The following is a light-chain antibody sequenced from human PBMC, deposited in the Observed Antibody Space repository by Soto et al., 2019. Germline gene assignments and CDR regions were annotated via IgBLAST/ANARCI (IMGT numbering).Light chain of an antibody. Sequence: EIVMTQSPANLSVSPGERATLSCRASQSVSSNLAWYQQKPGQAPRLLIYGASTRATGIPARFRGSGSGTEFTLTISSLQSEDFAVYYCQQYNNWPLTFGGGTKVEIK. CDR1: QSVSSN. J-gene: IGKJ4*01. CDR2: GAS. CDR3: QQYNNWPLT. V-gene: IGKV3-15*01.